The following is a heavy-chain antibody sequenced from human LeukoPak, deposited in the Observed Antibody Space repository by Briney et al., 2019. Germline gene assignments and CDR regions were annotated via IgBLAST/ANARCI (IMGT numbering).Heavy chain of an antibody. CDR2: IYYSGSS. J-gene: IGHJ6*02. CDR3: ARRRAGYYYYYGMDV. V-gene: IGHV4-39*07. Sequence: SETLSLTCTVSGGSISSSSYYWGWIRQPPGKGLEWIGSIYYSGSSYYNPSLKSRVTISVDTSKNQFSLKLSSVTAADTAVYYCARRRAGYYYYYGMDVWGQGTTVTVSS. CDR1: GGSISSSSYY.